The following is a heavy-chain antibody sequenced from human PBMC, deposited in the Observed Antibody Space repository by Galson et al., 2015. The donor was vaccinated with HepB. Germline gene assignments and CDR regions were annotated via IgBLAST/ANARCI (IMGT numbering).Heavy chain of an antibody. Sequence: SVKVSCKASGYTFTSYYMHWVRQAPGQGLEWMGIINPSGGSTSYAQKSQGRVTMTRDTSTSTVYMELSSLRSEDTAVYYCATPSLPPTFRPGGDDAFDIWGQGTMVTVSS. CDR1: GYTFTSYY. J-gene: IGHJ3*02. CDR3: ATPSLPPTFRPGGDDAFDI. CDR2: INPSGGST. V-gene: IGHV1-46*01. D-gene: IGHD3-16*01.